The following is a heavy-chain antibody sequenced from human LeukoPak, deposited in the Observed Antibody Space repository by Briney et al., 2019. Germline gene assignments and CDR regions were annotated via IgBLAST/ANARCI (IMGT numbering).Heavy chain of an antibody. Sequence: GGSLRLSCAASGFTFRNYGMHWVRQAPGKGLEWVAVISYDGSNKYYADSVKGRFTISRDNSKNTLYLQMSSLRAEDTAVYYCAKEYFQHWGQGTLVTVSS. CDR2: ISYDGSNK. CDR3: AKEYFQH. V-gene: IGHV3-30*18. CDR1: GFTFRNYG. J-gene: IGHJ1*01.